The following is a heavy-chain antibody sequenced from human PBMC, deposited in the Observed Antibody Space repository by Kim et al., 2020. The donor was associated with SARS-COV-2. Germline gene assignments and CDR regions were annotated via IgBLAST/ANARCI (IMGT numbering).Heavy chain of an antibody. D-gene: IGHD2-8*02. J-gene: IGHJ4*02. CDR2: IKLDGSEK. Sequence: GGSLRLSCAASGFTFSGYWMSWVRQAPGKGLEWVANIKLDGSEKYYVDSVKGRFTISRDNAKNSLYLQMNSLRAEDTAVYYCARGKVGYYIYWGQGTLVT. V-gene: IGHV3-7*01. CDR1: GFTFSGYW. CDR3: ARGKVGYYIY.